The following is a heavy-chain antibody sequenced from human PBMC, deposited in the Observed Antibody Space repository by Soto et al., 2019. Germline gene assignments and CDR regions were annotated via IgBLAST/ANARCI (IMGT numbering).Heavy chain of an antibody. CDR2: ISYDGSNK. V-gene: IGHV3-30*18. CDR1: GFTFSSYG. J-gene: IGHJ1*01. D-gene: IGHD2-15*01. CDR3: AKDQGYCSGGSCYSLGYFQH. Sequence: GGSLRFSCAASGFTFSSYGMHWVRQAPGKGLEWVAVISYDGSNKYYADSVKGRFTISRDNSKNTLYLQMNSLRAEDTAVYYCAKDQGYCSGGSCYSLGYFQHWGQGTLVTVSS.